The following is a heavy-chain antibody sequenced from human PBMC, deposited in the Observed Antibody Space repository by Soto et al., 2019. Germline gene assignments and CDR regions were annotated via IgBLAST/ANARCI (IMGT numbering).Heavy chain of an antibody. Sequence: PSETLSLTCAVYGGCFSGYYWSWIRQPPGKGLEWIGEINHSGSTNYNPSLKSRVTISVDTSKNQFSLKLSSVTAADTAVYYCARVRSPHQPRPASRYYYYYYMDVWGKGTTVTVSS. D-gene: IGHD2-2*01. CDR2: INHSGST. V-gene: IGHV4-34*01. CDR3: ARVRSPHQPRPASRYYYYYYMDV. J-gene: IGHJ6*03. CDR1: GGCFSGYY.